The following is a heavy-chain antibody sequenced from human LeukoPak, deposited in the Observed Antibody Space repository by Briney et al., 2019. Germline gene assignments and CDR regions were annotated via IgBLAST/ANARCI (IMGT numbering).Heavy chain of an antibody. D-gene: IGHD3-22*01. J-gene: IGHJ4*02. CDR1: GFTFSSYW. V-gene: IGHV3-7*01. CDR3: AREPHYYDSKEGYFDY. Sequence: GGSLRLSCAASGFTFSSYWMSWVRQAPGKGLEWVANIKQDGSEKYYVDSVKGRFTISRDNAKNSLYLQMNSLRAEDTAVYYCAREPHYYDSKEGYFDYWGQGTLVTVSS. CDR2: IKQDGSEK.